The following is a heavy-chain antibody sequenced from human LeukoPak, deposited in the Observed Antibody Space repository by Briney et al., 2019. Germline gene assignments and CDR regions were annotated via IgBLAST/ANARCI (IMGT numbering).Heavy chain of an antibody. CDR2: IYYSGAT. CDR3: ARVQAELAPNNAFDI. J-gene: IGHJ3*02. Sequence: SETQSLTCTVSGGSISSYYWSWIRQPPGKGLEWIGNIYYSGATNYNPSLKSRITISVDTSRNQFSLKLSSVTAADTAMYYCARVQAELAPNNAFDIWGQGTMVTVSS. V-gene: IGHV4-59*01. CDR1: GGSISSYY. D-gene: IGHD1-7*01.